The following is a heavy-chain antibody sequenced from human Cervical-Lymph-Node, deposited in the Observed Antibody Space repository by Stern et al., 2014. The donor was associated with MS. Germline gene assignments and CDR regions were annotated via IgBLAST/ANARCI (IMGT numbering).Heavy chain of an antibody. J-gene: IGHJ5*02. Sequence: EVQLVESGGGLIQPGGSLRLSCAASGFSVRSNYMSWVRQAPGQGLEWVSVIFSGGSTDYADSVKGRFTISRDNSKNTVYLEMNSLRVEDTAVYYCARDVRSSWYRWFDPWGQGTLVTVSS. CDR2: IFSGGST. CDR3: ARDVRSSWYRWFDP. V-gene: IGHV3-53*01. CDR1: GFSVRSNY. D-gene: IGHD6-13*01.